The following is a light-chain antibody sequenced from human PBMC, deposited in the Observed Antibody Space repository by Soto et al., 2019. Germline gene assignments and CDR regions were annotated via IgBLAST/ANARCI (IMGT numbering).Light chain of an antibody. V-gene: IGLV2-14*03. Sequence: QSVLTQPASVSGSPGQSITISCTGTGSDVGTYKYVSWYQQHPGKAPKLMIYDVSNRPSGVSNRFSGSKPGNTASLTISGLQAEDEADYYCNSYTTSSTLVFGTGTKVTVL. CDR3: NSYTTSSTLV. CDR2: DVS. CDR1: GSDVGTYKY. J-gene: IGLJ1*01.